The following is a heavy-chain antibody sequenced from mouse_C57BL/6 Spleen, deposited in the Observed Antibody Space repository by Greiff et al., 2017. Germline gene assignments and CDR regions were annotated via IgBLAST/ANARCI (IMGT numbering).Heavy chain of an antibody. CDR1: GYAFSSYW. J-gene: IGHJ1*03. V-gene: IGHV1-80*01. CDR3: ARSNYGSSWYFDV. D-gene: IGHD1-1*01. CDR2: IYPGDGDT. Sequence: QVQLQQSGAELVKPGASVKISCTASGYAFSSYWMNWVKQRPGKGLEWIGQIYPGDGDTNYNGKFKGKATLTADKSSSTAYMQLSSLTSEDSAVYFYARSNYGSSWYFDVWGTGTTVTVSS.